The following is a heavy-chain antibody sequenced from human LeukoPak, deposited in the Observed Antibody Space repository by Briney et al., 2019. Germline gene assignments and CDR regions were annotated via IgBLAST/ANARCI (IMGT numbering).Heavy chain of an antibody. J-gene: IGHJ4*02. V-gene: IGHV1-18*01. CDR2: IRAHNGDT. Sequence: GASVKVSCKASGYTFTSYAISWVRQAPGQGPEWMGWIRAHNGDTNHAQQLQGRVTMTTDTSTRTAYMELRSLRSEDTAVYYCARGEFICTINTCYASALDSWGQGTLVTVSS. D-gene: IGHD2-2*01. CDR3: ARGEFICTINTCYASALDS. CDR1: GYTFTSYA.